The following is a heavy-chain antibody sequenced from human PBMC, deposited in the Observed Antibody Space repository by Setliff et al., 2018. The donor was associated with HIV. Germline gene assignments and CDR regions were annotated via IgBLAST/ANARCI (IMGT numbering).Heavy chain of an antibody. CDR1: GFTFNTYT. V-gene: IGHV3-21*06. D-gene: IGHD2-21*01. J-gene: IGHJ4*02. CDR3: AKLLYPQLWPLDIDH. CDR2: ITSSSKSA. Sequence: PGGSLRLSCAASGFTFNTYTMNWVRQAPGKGPEWVSSITSSSKSAYYADAVKGRFTISRDNAKNLLYLQMTNLTAEDTATYYCAKLLYPQLWPLDIDHWGQGRLVTVSS.